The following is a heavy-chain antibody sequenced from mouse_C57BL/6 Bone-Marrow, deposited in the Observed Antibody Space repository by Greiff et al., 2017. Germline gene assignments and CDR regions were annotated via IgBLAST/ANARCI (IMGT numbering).Heavy chain of an antibody. CDR2: ICSGSSTI. Sequence: EVKLMESGGGLVKPGGSLKLSCAASGFTFRDYGMHWVRQAPEKGLAWVSYICSGSSTIYYADTVTGRFTISRDNAKNTLFLQMTSLRSEDTAMYYCASYYGNTWFAYWGQGTLVTVSA. D-gene: IGHD2-1*01. V-gene: IGHV5-17*01. CDR1: GFTFRDYG. CDR3: ASYYGNTWFAY. J-gene: IGHJ3*01.